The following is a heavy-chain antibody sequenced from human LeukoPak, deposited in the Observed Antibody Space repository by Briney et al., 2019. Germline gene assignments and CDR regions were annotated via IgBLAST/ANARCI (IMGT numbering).Heavy chain of an antibody. D-gene: IGHD1-26*01. V-gene: IGHV4-59*08. CDR3: ARRSGSYYDY. J-gene: IGHJ4*02. CDR1: GGSISSYY. CDR2: IYYSGST. Sequence: SETLSLTCTVSGGSISSYYWSWIRQPPGKGLEWIGYIYYSGSTNYNPSLKSRVTISVDTSKNQFSLKLSSVTAADTVVYYCARRSGSYYDYWGQGTLVTVSS.